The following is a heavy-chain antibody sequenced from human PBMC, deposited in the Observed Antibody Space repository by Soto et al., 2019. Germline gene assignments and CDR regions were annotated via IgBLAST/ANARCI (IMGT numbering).Heavy chain of an antibody. D-gene: IGHD5-18*01. CDR1: GFTVSSNY. CDR2: IYSGGST. CDR3: ASGANSYGNPIDY. Sequence: GGSLRLSCAASGFTVSSNYMSWVRQAPGKGLEWVSVIYSGGSTYYADSVKGRFTISRDNSKNTLYLQMNSLRAEDTAVYYCASGANSYGNPIDYWGQGTLVTSPQ. J-gene: IGHJ4*02. V-gene: IGHV3-53*01.